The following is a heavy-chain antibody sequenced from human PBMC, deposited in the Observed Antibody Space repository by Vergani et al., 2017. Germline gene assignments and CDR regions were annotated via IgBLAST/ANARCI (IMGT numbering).Heavy chain of an antibody. Sequence: EVQLVESGGGLLKPGESLRLSCAVSGFPFSGSYMTWVRQVPGKGLEWVSGISGSGGNTYYANSVKGRFTISRDNSKNTLYLQMNSLRADDTAVYYCAKGVYCSSTSCYEGRGYYYGMGVWGQGTTVTFSS. V-gene: IGHV3-23*04. J-gene: IGHJ6*02. CDR3: AKGVYCSSTSCYEGRGYYYGMGV. D-gene: IGHD2-2*01. CDR2: ISGSGGNT. CDR1: GFPFSGSY.